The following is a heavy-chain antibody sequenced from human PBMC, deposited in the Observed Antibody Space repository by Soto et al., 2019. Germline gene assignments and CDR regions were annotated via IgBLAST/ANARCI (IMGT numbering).Heavy chain of an antibody. CDR3: ARDATIFGVPHFDY. J-gene: IGHJ4*02. V-gene: IGHV3-7*01. D-gene: IGHD3-3*01. Sequence: GGSLRLSCAASGVTVSSYAVSWVRQAPGKGLEWVANIKQDGSEKYYVDSEKGRFTISRDNAKNSLYLQMNSLRAEDTAVYYCARDATIFGVPHFDYWGQGTLVTVSS. CDR1: GVTVSSYA. CDR2: IKQDGSEK.